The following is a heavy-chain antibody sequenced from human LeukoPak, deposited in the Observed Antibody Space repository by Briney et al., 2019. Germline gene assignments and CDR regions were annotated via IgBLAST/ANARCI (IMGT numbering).Heavy chain of an antibody. V-gene: IGHV3-48*01. CDR1: GFTFSNYN. CDR3: ARVWDGYSGEDY. Sequence: PGGSLRLSCAASGFTFSNYNMIWVRQAPGEGLESVSYISSSGSIMHYADSVRGRFTISRDNAKKSLYLQMNSLRAEDTAVYYCARVWDGYSGEDYWGQGTLVTVSS. CDR2: ISSSGSIM. J-gene: IGHJ4*02. D-gene: IGHD5-18*01.